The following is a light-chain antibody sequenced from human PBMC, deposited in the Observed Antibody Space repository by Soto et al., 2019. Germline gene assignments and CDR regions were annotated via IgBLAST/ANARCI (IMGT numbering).Light chain of an antibody. Sequence: EIVLTQSPATLSLSPGERATISCRASQGIGSSLAWYQQKPGQAPRLLIYDASSRATGFPARFSGSGSGTDFTLTIGSLEPEDFAVYYCQQRSKWPRTFGQGTKVEIK. V-gene: IGKV3-11*01. CDR3: QQRSKWPRT. J-gene: IGKJ1*01. CDR2: DAS. CDR1: QGIGSS.